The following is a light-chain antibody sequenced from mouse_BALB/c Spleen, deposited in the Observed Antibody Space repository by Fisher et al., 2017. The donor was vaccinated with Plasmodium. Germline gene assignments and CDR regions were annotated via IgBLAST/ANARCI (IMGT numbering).Light chain of an antibody. CDR1: QSISNY. Sequence: DIVLTQTPATLSVTPGDRVSLSCRASQSISNYLHWYQQRSHGSPRLLISYSSQSISGIPSRFSGNGSGTDFTLSINSVETEDFGMYFCQHGDSWPLTFGAGTKLELK. J-gene: IGKJ5*01. V-gene: IGKV5-45*01. CDR3: QHGDSWPLT. CDR2: YSS.